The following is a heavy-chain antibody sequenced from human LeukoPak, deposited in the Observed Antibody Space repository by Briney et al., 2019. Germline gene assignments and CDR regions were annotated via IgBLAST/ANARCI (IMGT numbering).Heavy chain of an antibody. Sequence: GGSLRLSCTASGFTFGDYAMSWVRQAPGKGLEWVGFIRSKAYGGTTEYAASVKGRFTISRDDSKSIAYLQMNSLKTEDTAAYYCTRDIWVAVAGYYFDYWGQGTLVTVSS. D-gene: IGHD6-19*01. V-gene: IGHV3-49*04. CDR2: IRSKAYGGTT. J-gene: IGHJ4*02. CDR3: TRDIWVAVAGYYFDY. CDR1: GFTFGDYA.